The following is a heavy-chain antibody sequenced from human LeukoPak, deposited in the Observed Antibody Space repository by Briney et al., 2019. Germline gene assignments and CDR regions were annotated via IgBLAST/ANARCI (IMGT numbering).Heavy chain of an antibody. D-gene: IGHD3-10*01. CDR2: IWYDGSNQ. CDR3: ATLITMVRGTFDY. J-gene: IGHJ4*02. Sequence: GGSLRLSCAASGFTFSGYGMHWVRQAPGKGLEWVAAIWYDGSNQDQADSVKGRFTVSRDNSKNTLYLQMNSLRAEDTAVYYCATLITMVRGTFDYWGQGTLVTVSS. CDR1: GFTFSGYG. V-gene: IGHV3-33*01.